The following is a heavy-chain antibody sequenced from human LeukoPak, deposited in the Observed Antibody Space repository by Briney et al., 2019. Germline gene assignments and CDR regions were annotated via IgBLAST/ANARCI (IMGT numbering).Heavy chain of an antibody. D-gene: IGHD3-3*01. CDR2: INTDGSST. CDR3: ARGSHTIFGVVPYGSDAFDI. Sequence: GGSLRLSCAASGFTFSSYWMHWVRQAPGKGLVWVSRINTDGSSTSYADSVKGRFTISRDNAKNTLYLQMNSLRAEDTAVYYCARGSHTIFGVVPYGSDAFDIWGQGTMVTVSS. CDR1: GFTFSSYW. V-gene: IGHV3-74*01. J-gene: IGHJ3*02.